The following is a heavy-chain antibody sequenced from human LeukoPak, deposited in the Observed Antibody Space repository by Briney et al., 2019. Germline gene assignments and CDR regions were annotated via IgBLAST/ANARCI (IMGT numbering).Heavy chain of an antibody. Sequence: ASVKVSCKASGGTFSSYAISWVRQAPGQGLEWMGRINPNSGGTNYAQKFQGRVTMTRDTSISTAYMELSRLRSDDTAVYYCAREYSSGWYRTPEFDYWGQGTLVTVSS. D-gene: IGHD6-19*01. CDR2: INPNSGGT. V-gene: IGHV1-2*06. J-gene: IGHJ4*02. CDR3: AREYSSGWYRTPEFDY. CDR1: GGTFSSYA.